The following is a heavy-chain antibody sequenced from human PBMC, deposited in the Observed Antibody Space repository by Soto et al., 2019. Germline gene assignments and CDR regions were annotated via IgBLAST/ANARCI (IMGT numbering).Heavy chain of an antibody. CDR3: ARIIGYCRNNDCSWTFDV. CDR1: GYNFINYC. CDR2: CYTDDSTS. J-gene: IGHJ3*01. V-gene: IGHV5-51*07. Sequence: EYQKISSNTSGYNFINYCLALVHQHPGEALEGIGTCYTDDSTSTHTPSFQSQLTIAVDTSITTPYLQLNSLKGSDTDMNYCARIIGYCRNNDCSWTFDVWGQGTMVTVSS. D-gene: IGHD2-15*01.